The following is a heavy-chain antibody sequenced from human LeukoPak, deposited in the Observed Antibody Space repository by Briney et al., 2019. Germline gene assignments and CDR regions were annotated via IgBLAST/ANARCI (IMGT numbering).Heavy chain of an antibody. D-gene: IGHD4-17*01. CDR3: AADRRDDYGDYVSAFDI. V-gene: IGHV1-58*02. Sequence: GISVKVSCKASGFTFTSSAMQWVRQARGQRLEWIGWIVVGSGNTNYAQKFQERVTITRDMSTSTAYMELSSLRSEDTAVYYCAADRRDDYGDYVSAFDIWGQGTMVTVSS. J-gene: IGHJ3*02. CDR2: IVVGSGNT. CDR1: GFTFTSSA.